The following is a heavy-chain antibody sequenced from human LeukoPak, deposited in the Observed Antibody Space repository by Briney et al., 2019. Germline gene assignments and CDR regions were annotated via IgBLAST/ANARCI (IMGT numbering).Heavy chain of an antibody. D-gene: IGHD3-22*01. CDR3: AKRGVVIRVILVGFHKEAYYFDS. CDR1: GLTLSNYG. Sequence: PGGSLRLSCAVSGLTLSNYGMSWVRQAPGKGLEWVAGISDSGGKTNYADSVKGRFTISRDNPKNILYLQMNSLRAEDTAVYFCAKRGVVIRVILVGFHKEAYYFDSWGQGALVTVSS. J-gene: IGHJ4*02. CDR2: ISDSGGKT. V-gene: IGHV3-23*01.